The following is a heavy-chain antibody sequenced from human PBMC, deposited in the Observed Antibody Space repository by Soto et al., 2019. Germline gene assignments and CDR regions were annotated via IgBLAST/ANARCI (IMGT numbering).Heavy chain of an antibody. J-gene: IGHJ6*03. D-gene: IGHD3-10*01. Sequence: PSETLSLTCAVYGGSFSGYYWSWIRQPPGKVLEWIGEINHSGSTNYNPSLKSRVTISVDTSKNQFSLKLSSVTAADTAVYYCSGGMGFGELLGDRGYYYYYMDVWGKGTTVT. CDR2: INHSGST. V-gene: IGHV4-34*01. CDR3: SGGMGFGELLGDRGYYYYYMDV. CDR1: GGSFSGYY.